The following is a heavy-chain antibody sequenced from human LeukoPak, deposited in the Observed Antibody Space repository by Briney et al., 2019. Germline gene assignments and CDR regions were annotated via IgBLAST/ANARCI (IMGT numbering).Heavy chain of an antibody. V-gene: IGHV5-10-1*01. J-gene: IGHJ4*02. Sequence: GESLKISCKGSGSPFTSYWISWVRQMPGKGLEWMGRIDPSDSYTNYSPSFQGHVTISADKSISTAYLQWSSLKASDTAMYYCARHEDSSSLYWGQGTLVTVSS. CDR3: ARHEDSSSLY. CDR1: GSPFTSYW. CDR2: IDPSDSYT. D-gene: IGHD6-13*01.